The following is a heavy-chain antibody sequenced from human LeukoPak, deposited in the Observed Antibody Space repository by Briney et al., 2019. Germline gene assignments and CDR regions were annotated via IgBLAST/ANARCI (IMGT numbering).Heavy chain of an antibody. CDR2: IYHTGSA. J-gene: IGHJ4*02. Sequence: PSETLSLTCSVSGGSMNNYYWSWLRQSPGKGLEWVGYIYHTGSATYKPSLKSRVTLSLDTSKNQFSLRLNSVTAADTAVYYCARGRGDSKGTSFDFWGQGTLVTVSS. CDR1: GGSMNNYY. CDR3: ARGRGDSKGTSFDF. D-gene: IGHD3-22*01. V-gene: IGHV4-59*01.